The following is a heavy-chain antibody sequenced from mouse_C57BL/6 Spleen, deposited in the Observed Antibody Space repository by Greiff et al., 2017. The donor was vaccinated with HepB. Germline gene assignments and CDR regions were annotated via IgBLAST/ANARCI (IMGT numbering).Heavy chain of an antibody. CDR1: GYSITSGYY. CDR2: ISYDGSN. J-gene: IGHJ4*01. D-gene: IGHD2-3*01. Sequence: EVHLVESGPGLVKPSQSLSLTCSVTGYSITSGYYWNWIRQFPGNKLEWMGYISYDGSNNYNPSLKNRISITRDTSKNQFFLKLNSVTTEDTATYYCARERDDGYSYYAMDYWGQGTSVTVSS. CDR3: ARERDDGYSYYAMDY. V-gene: IGHV3-6*01.